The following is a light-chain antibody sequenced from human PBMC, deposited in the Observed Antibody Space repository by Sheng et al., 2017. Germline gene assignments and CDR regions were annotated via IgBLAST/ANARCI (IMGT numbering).Light chain of an antibody. CDR1: QSVATS. J-gene: IGKJ2*03. V-gene: IGKV3-20*01. CDR2: DAS. CDR3: QQYGGSPYS. Sequence: EIVLTQSPATLSLSPGESATLSCRASQSVATSLAWYQQKPGQAPRLLIYDASNRATGIPARFSGSGSGTDFTLTISRLEPEDFAVYYCQQYGGSPYSFGQGTKLEIK.